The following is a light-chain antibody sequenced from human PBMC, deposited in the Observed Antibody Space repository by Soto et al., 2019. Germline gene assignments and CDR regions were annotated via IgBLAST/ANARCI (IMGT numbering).Light chain of an antibody. CDR1: QSISGT. CDR3: QQRSNRPPIT. J-gene: IGKJ5*01. Sequence: EIVLTQSPATLSVSPGGRATLSCRASQSISGTLAWYQQKPGQAPRLLIYGASTSANSFPATFSGSGSGTDFTLTISSLEPQDYAVYSYQQRSNRPPITFGQGTRLEIK. CDR2: GAS. V-gene: IGKV3-11*01.